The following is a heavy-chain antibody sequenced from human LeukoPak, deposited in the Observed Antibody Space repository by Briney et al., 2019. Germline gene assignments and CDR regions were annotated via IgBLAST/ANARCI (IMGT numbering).Heavy chain of an antibody. Sequence: SETLSLTCTVSGGSISSGDYYWSWIRQPPGKGLEWIGYIYYSGSTYYNPSLKSRVTISVDTSKNQFSLKLSSVTAADTAVYYCARAPVYAISGRSFDYWAREPWSPSPQ. CDR3: ARAPVYAISGRSFDY. D-gene: IGHD2-8*01. CDR1: GGSISSGDYY. CDR2: IYYSGST. J-gene: IGHJ4*02. V-gene: IGHV4-30-4*08.